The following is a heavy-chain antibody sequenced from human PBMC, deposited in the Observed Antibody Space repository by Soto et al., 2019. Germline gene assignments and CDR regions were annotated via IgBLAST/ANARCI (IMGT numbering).Heavy chain of an antibody. CDR2: ISYDGSNK. Sequence: GGSLRLSCAASGFTFSSYGMHWVRQAPGKGLEWVAVISYDGSNKYYADSVKGRFTISRDNSKNTLYLQMNSLRAEDTAVYYCAKAIAARGYYYGMDVWGQGTTVTVSS. J-gene: IGHJ6*02. CDR1: GFTFSSYG. D-gene: IGHD6-6*01. CDR3: AKAIAARGYYYGMDV. V-gene: IGHV3-30*18.